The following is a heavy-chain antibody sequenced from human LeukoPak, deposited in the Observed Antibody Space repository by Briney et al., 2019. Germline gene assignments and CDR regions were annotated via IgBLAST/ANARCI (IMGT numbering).Heavy chain of an antibody. D-gene: IGHD5-12*01. J-gene: IGHJ4*02. CDR2: INHSGNT. Sequence: SSETLSLTCAVYGGSFSGYYWTWIRQSQGKGLEWIGEINHSGNTNYNPSLKSRVTISVDTSKKQFSLTVRSVTAADTAVYYCARGGGQWLRSYYFDYWGQGALVTVSS. V-gene: IGHV4-34*01. CDR1: GGSFSGYY. CDR3: ARGGGQWLRSYYFDY.